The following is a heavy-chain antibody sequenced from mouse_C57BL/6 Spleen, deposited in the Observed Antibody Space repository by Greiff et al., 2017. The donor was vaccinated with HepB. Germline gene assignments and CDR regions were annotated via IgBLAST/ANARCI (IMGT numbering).Heavy chain of an antibody. CDR3: ARQYYGRYFDV. J-gene: IGHJ1*03. CDR1: GFTFTDYY. Sequence: EVQLQESGGGLVQPGGSLSLSCAASGFTFTDYYMSWVRQPPGKALEWLGFIGNKADGYTTEYSASVKGRFTISRANSQSILYLQMNALRAEDSSTSYCARQYYGRYFDVWGTGTTVTVSS. V-gene: IGHV7-3*01. D-gene: IGHD1-1*01. CDR2: IGNKADGYTT.